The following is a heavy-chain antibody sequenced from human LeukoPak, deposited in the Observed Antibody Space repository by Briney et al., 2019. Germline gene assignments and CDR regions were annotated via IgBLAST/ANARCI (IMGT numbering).Heavy chain of an antibody. J-gene: IGHJ4*02. CDR3: ARGDFGVVRPFDF. D-gene: IGHD3-3*01. V-gene: IGHV3-23*01. CDR2: TSNTGAST. CDR1: GFMFSSYA. Sequence: GGSLRLSCAASGFMFSSYAMNWVRQVPGKGLEWASTTSNTGASTYYADSVKGRFTISRDNPKSTLYLQMDSLRAEDTAVYYCARGDFGVVRPFDFWGQGTLVTVSS.